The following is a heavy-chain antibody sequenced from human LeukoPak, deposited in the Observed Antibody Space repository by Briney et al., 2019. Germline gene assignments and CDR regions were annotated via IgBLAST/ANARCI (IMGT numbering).Heavy chain of an antibody. Sequence: SETLSLTCTVSGGSISSHYWSWIRQPPGKGLEWIGYMYYSGTTNYNPSLRSRVTISVDTSKNQFSLKLSSVTAADTAVYYCARDGGGFDYWGQGTLVTVSS. V-gene: IGHV4-59*11. J-gene: IGHJ4*02. CDR3: ARDGGGFDY. CDR2: MYYSGTT. CDR1: GGSISSHY. D-gene: IGHD2-15*01.